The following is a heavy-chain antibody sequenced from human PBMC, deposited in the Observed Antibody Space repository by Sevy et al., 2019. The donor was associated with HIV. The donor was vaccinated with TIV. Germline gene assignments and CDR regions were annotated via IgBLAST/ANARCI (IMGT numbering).Heavy chain of an antibody. D-gene: IGHD2-21*02. CDR2: TYYRSKWYN. V-gene: IGHV6-1*01. J-gene: IGHJ4*02. CDR1: GDSVSSNSAA. Sequence: SQTLSLTCAISGDSVSSNSAAWNWIRQSPSRGLEWLGRTYYRSKWYNDYAVSVKSRITIIPDTSKNQFSLQLNSVTPEDTAVYYCARDSPKIRETRDNFDYWGQGTLVTVSS. CDR3: ARDSPKIRETRDNFDY.